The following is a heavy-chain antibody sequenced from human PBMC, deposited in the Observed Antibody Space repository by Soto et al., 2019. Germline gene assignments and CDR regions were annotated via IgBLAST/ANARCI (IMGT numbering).Heavy chain of an antibody. CDR3: ARGYSSSWLFDY. V-gene: IGHV4-34*01. J-gene: IGHJ4*02. CDR1: GGSFSGYY. CDR2: INHSGST. Sequence: SETLSLTCAVYGGSFSGYYWSWIRQPPGKGLEWIGEINHSGSTNYNPSLKSRVTISVDTSKNQFSLKLSSVTAADTAVYYCARGYSSSWLFDYWGQGTLVTVSS. D-gene: IGHD6-13*01.